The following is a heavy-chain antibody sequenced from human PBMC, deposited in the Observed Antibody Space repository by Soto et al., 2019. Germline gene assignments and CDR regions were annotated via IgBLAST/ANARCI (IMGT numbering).Heavy chain of an antibody. CDR3: AREGHLDIAMANTFDI. V-gene: IGHV3-30-3*01. D-gene: IGHD5-18*01. J-gene: IGHJ3*02. Sequence: QVQLVESGGGVVQPGRSLRLSCAASGFTFSSYAMHWVRQAPGKGLEWVAVISYDGSNKYYADSVKGRFTISRDNSKNTLYLQMNSLRAEDTAVYYCAREGHLDIAMANTFDIWGQGTMVTVSS. CDR2: ISYDGSNK. CDR1: GFTFSSYA.